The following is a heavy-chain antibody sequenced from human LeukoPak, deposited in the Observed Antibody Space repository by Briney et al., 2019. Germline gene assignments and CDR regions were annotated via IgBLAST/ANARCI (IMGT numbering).Heavy chain of an antibody. Sequence: GGSLRLSCAASGFTFSSYAMSWVRQAPGKGLEWVSAISGSGGSTYYADSVKGRFTISRDNSKNTLYLQMNSLRAEDTAVYYCANLMSSGWHYEFRGYFQHWGQGTLVTVSS. V-gene: IGHV3-23*01. CDR1: GFTFSSYA. J-gene: IGHJ1*01. D-gene: IGHD6-19*01. CDR2: ISGSGGST. CDR3: ANLMSSGWHYEFRGYFQH.